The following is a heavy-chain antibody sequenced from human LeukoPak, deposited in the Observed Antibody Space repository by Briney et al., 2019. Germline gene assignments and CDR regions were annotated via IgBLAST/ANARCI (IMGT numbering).Heavy chain of an antibody. D-gene: IGHD2-2*01. CDR2: FDPEDGET. V-gene: IGHV1-24*01. Sequence: ASVKVSCKVSGYTLTELSMHWVRQSPGKGLEWMGGFDPEDGETIYAQKFQGRVTMTEDTSTDTAYMELSSLRSEDTAVYYCARDSEYCSSTSCPPGYWGQGTLVTVSS. J-gene: IGHJ4*02. CDR3: ARDSEYCSSTSCPPGY. CDR1: GYTLTELS.